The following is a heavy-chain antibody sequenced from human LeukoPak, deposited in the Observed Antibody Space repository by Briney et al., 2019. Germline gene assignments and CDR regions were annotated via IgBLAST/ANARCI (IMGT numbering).Heavy chain of an antibody. Sequence: SETLSLTCTVSGYSISSGYYWGWIRQPPGKGLEWIGEINHSGSTNYNPSLKSRVTISVDTSKNQFSLKLSSVTAADTAVYYCASRLRITMIVVVTPLRYWGQGTLVTVSS. CDR3: ASRLRITMIVVVTPLRY. D-gene: IGHD3-22*01. V-gene: IGHV4-38-2*02. CDR2: INHSGST. CDR1: GYSISSGYY. J-gene: IGHJ4*02.